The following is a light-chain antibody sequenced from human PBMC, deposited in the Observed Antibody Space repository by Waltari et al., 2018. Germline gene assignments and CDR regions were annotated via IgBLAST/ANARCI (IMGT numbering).Light chain of an antibody. CDR2: AAS. V-gene: IGKV1-27*01. Sequence: DIQMTQSPSSLSASVGDRVTITCRASQGISNYLAWYKQKTGKVPKLLSYAASTLQSGVPCRFSGSGAGTDFTLTISSLQPEDVATYYGQKYNSARWTFGQGTKVEIK. CDR1: QGISNY. CDR3: QKYNSARWT. J-gene: IGKJ1*01.